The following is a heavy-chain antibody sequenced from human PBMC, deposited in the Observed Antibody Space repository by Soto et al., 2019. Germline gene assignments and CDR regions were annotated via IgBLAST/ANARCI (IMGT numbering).Heavy chain of an antibody. CDR2: IYSSGRT. J-gene: IGHJ5*02. CDR3: ARMGLHMGELSRNWFDP. V-gene: IGHV4-31*03. D-gene: IGHD3-16*02. Sequence: QVQLQESGPGLVKASQTLSLTCRLFGGSINYDEFYWNWIRQSPGKVLEWIGYIYSSGRTHDNPYLKSRLNISLYTSNNLLSRRLTSVTAADTAVYSCARMGLHMGELSRNWFDPWGRGTLVTVSS. CDR1: GGSINYDEFY.